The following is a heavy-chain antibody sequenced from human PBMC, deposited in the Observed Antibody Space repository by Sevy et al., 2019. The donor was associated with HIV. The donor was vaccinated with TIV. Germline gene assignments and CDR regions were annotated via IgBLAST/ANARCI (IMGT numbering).Heavy chain of an antibody. CDR3: ARQWNTISPPFDY. J-gene: IGHJ4*02. Sequence: ASVKVSCKASGYTFTGYYMHWVRQAPGQGLEWMGWINPNSGGTNYAQKFQGRVTMTRDTSISTAYMELSRLRSDDTAVYYCARQWNTISPPFDYWGQGTLVTVSS. CDR2: INPNSGGT. D-gene: IGHD1-1*01. V-gene: IGHV1-2*02. CDR1: GYTFTGYY.